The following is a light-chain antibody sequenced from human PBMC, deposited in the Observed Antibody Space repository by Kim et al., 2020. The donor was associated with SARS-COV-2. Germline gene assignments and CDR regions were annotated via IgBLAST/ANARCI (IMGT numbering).Light chain of an antibody. CDR2: GAS. V-gene: IGKV3-20*01. CDR3: QQYGRSPRT. Sequence: ENVLTQSPGTLSLSPGERATLYCRASQSVSSSYLAWYQLKPGQAPRLLIYGASSRATGIPDRFSGSGSGTDFTLTISRLEPEDFAMYYCQQYGRSPRTFGQGTRLEIK. J-gene: IGKJ5*01. CDR1: QSVSSSY.